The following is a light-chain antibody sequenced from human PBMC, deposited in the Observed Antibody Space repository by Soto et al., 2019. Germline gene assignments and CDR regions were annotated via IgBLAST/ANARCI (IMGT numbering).Light chain of an antibody. J-gene: IGLJ3*02. Sequence: SYELTQPPSVSVAPGQTAKMPCGGNNIGTKSVHWYQQKPGQAPVLVVYAHSDRPSGIPERFSGSVSGNTSTLTIISVEAGDEADYYCQLWASRTDHWVFGGGTKVTVL. V-gene: IGLV3-21*02. CDR3: QLWASRTDHWV. CDR1: NIGTKS. CDR2: AHS.